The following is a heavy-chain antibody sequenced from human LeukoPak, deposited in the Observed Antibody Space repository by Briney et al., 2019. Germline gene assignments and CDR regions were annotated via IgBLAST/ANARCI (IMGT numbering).Heavy chain of an antibody. CDR2: ISGSGGST. D-gene: IGHD3-10*01. CDR1: GFTFSSYA. J-gene: IGHJ3*02. Sequence: GGSLRLSCAASGFTFSSYAMNWVRQAPGKGLEWVSAISGSGGSTYYADSVKGRFTISRDNSKNTLYLQMNSLRAEDTAVYYCAKDRVLLWFGESLGYSSPSYAFDIWGQGTMVTVSS. V-gene: IGHV3-23*01. CDR3: AKDRVLLWFGESLGYSSPSYAFDI.